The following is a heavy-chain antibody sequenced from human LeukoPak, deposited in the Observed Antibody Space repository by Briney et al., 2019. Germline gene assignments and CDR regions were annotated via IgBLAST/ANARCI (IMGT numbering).Heavy chain of an antibody. D-gene: IGHD5-12*01. Sequence: HSGGSLRLSCAASGFTFSSYWMHWVRHAPGKGLVWVSRINSDGSSTSYADSVKGRFTISRDNAKNTLYLQMNSLRAEDTAVYYCARDYMSGYDEPPFDYWGQGTLVTVSS. CDR2: INSDGSST. CDR1: GFTFSSYW. V-gene: IGHV3-74*01. J-gene: IGHJ4*02. CDR3: ARDYMSGYDEPPFDY.